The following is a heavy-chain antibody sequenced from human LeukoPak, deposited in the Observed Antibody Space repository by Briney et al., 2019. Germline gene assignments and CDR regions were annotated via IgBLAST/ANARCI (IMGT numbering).Heavy chain of an antibody. Sequence: GASVKVSCKASGYTFNSYDITWVRQAAGQGLEWMGWMNSDITSTGYAPKFQGRVTITRDTSASTAYMELSSLTSEDTAAYYCARGGGYGFNWIDPLGQGTLVTVSS. D-gene: IGHD5-12*01. CDR1: GYTFNSYD. CDR2: MNSDITST. V-gene: IGHV1-8*01. J-gene: IGHJ5*02. CDR3: ARGGGYGFNWIDP.